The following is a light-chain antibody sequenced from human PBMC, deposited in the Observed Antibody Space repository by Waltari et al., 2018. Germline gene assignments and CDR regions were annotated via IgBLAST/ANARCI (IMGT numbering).Light chain of an antibody. V-gene: IGKV3-15*01. CDR3: QQHNDWPPWT. CDR2: GAS. Sequence: EIIMTQSPATLSLSPGERATLSCRASQNVNSNLAWYQQKPGQAPRLLIYGASIRATGIPARFSGSGSGTQFTLTINSLQSEDSAVYFCQQHNDWPPWTFGQGTKVEIK. J-gene: IGKJ1*01. CDR1: QNVNSN.